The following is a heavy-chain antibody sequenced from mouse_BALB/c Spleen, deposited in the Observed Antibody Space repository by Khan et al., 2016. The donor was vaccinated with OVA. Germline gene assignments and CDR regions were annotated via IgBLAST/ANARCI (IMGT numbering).Heavy chain of an antibody. CDR3: AGLKDI. CDR1: GSSLTSYG. V-gene: IGHV2-9*02. CDR2: LWAGGRT. J-gene: IGHJ2*01. D-gene: IGHD1-3*01. Sequence: QVQLKQSGPGLVAPSQTLSITCTVSGSSLTSYGVHWVRQPPGKGLEWRGVLWAGGRTNNNSAPMSRLSTSKENSKSQVFLNMNRLQTDDTAMYYCAGLKDIWGQGTTLTVSS.